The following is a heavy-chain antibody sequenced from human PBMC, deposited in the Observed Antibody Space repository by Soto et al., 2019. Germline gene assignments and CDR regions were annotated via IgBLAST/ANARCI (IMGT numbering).Heavy chain of an antibody. CDR1: GASIRSTDYY. CDR2: VYYTGST. D-gene: IGHD2-2*01. J-gene: IGHJ4*02. CDR3: AREGCSSTSCHLFDY. V-gene: IGHV4-30-4*01. Sequence: SETLSLTCTVSGASIRSTDYYWSWIRQAPGKGLEWIGYVYYTGSTYYNPSLMSRLSISVDTSKNQFSLKLSSVTAADTAVYYCAREGCSSTSCHLFDYWGQGTLVTVSS.